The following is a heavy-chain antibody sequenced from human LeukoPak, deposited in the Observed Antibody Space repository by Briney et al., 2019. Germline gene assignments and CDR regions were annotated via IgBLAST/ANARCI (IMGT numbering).Heavy chain of an antibody. J-gene: IGHJ6*01. Sequence: ASVKVSCKASGYTFNSYGISWERQAPGQGLEWMGWISGYNGNTNYGQKLQGRVTMTRDTSTSTAYMEVRSLRPDDTAVYYCARVRDYCTSTSCPTAYYGMDVWGQGTTVTVSS. CDR3: ARVRDYCTSTSCPTAYYGMDV. V-gene: IGHV1-18*01. D-gene: IGHD2-2*01. CDR2: ISGYNGNT. CDR1: GYTFNSYG.